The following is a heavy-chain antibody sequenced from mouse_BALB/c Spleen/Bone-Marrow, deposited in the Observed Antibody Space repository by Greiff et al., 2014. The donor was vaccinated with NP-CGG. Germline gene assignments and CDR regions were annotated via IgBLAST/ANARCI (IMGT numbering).Heavy chain of an antibody. V-gene: IGHV5-4*02. J-gene: IGHJ4*01. Sequence: EVMLVESGGGLVKSGGSLKLSCAASGFTFSDYYMYWVRQTPEKRLEWVATISDGGSYTYYPDSVKGRFTISRDNAKNNPYLQMSSLKSEDTAMYYCARSGERYGAMDYWGQGTSVTVFS. CDR2: ISDGGSYT. D-gene: IGHD1-1*02. CDR3: ARSGERYGAMDY. CDR1: GFTFSDYY.